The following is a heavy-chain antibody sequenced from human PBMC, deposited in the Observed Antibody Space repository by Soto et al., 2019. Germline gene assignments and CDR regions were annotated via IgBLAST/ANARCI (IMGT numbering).Heavy chain of an antibody. V-gene: IGHV5-51*01. J-gene: IGHJ5*02. D-gene: IGHD1-1*01. CDR1: GYTFTDYW. CDR3: ASQKTVIRGPLSSNWFDP. CDR2: IYPGDSDT. Sequence: GESLKISCKGYGYTFTDYWIGWVRQMPGKDLELIGLIYPGDSDTRYSPSFQGRVTISADKSISTAFLQWSSLRASDTAMYYCASQKTVIRGPLSSNWFDPWGQGXLVTVYS.